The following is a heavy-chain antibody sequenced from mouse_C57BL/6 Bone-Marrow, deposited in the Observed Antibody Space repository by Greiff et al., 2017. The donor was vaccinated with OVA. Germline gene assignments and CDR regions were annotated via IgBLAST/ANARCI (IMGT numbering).Heavy chain of an antibody. J-gene: IGHJ4*01. Sequence: EVQLVESGGDLVKPGGSLKLSCAASGFTFSSYGMSWVRQTPDKRLEWVATISSGGSYTYYPDSVKGRFTISRDNAKNTLYLQMSSLKSEDTAMYYCARYGSSYGHYAMDYWGQGTSVTVSS. D-gene: IGHD1-1*01. CDR3: ARYGSSYGHYAMDY. CDR2: ISSGGSYT. V-gene: IGHV5-6*01. CDR1: GFTFSSYG.